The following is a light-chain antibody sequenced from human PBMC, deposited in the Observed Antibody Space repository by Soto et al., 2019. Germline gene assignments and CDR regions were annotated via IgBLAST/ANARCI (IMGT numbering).Light chain of an antibody. CDR2: DAS. CDR3: QQYSTSPT. V-gene: IGKV1-5*01. Sequence: DIQMTHSPSTLSASLGARVTITCRASQSISSWLAWYQQKPGKAPKLLIYDASSLESGVPSRFSGSGSGTEFTLTISRLEPEDFAVYYCQQYSTSPTFGEGTRLENK. CDR1: QSISSW. J-gene: IGKJ5*01.